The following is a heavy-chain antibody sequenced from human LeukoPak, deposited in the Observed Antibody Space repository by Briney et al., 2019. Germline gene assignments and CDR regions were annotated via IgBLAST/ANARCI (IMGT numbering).Heavy chain of an antibody. CDR3: AREYCSGGSCYHDY. V-gene: IGHV3-7*01. Sequence: GGSLRLSCAASGFTFSIYWMSWVRQAPGKGLEWVANIKQDGSEKYYVDSVKGRFTISRDNAKNSLYLQMNSLRAEDTAVYYCAREYCSGGSCYHDYWGQGTLVTVSS. D-gene: IGHD2-15*01. CDR2: IKQDGSEK. CDR1: GFTFSIYW. J-gene: IGHJ4*02.